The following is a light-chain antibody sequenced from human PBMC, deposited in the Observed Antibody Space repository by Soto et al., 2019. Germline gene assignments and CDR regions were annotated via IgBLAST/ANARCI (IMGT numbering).Light chain of an antibody. J-gene: IGKJ1*01. V-gene: IGKV3-11*01. CDR2: DAS. Sequence: IVLTQSPATLSLSPGERATLSCRASQSVSSYLAWHQQKPGQAPRLLIYDASNRATGIPARFSGSGSGTDFTLTISSLEPEDFAVYYCQQRSNWPWTFGQGTKVDIK. CDR3: QQRSNWPWT. CDR1: QSVSSY.